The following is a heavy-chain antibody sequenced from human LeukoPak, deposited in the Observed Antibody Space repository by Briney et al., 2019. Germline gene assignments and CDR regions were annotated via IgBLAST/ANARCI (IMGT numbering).Heavy chain of an antibody. CDR1: GFTVSSNY. Sequence: GGSLRLSCAASGFTVSSNYMSWVRQAPGKGLEWVSLIYSAGSTYYADSVKGRFTISRDNSKNTLYLQMNSLRAEDTAVYYCARTYDSRGFYLDYWGQGTLVTVSS. CDR2: IYSAGST. V-gene: IGHV3-66*01. CDR3: ARTYDSRGFYLDY. D-gene: IGHD3-22*01. J-gene: IGHJ4*02.